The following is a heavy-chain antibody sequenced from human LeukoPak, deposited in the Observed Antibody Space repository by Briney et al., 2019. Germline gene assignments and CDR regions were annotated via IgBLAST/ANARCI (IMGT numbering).Heavy chain of an antibody. Sequence: PGGSLRLSCAASGFTFSSYSMNWVRQAPGKGLEWVSSISSSSSYIYYADSVKGRFTISRDNAKNSLYLQMNSLRDEDTAVYYCARALVEASGLLSPGAFDIWGQGTMVTVSS. CDR3: ARALVEASGLLSPGAFDI. CDR1: GFTFSSYS. J-gene: IGHJ3*02. D-gene: IGHD3-3*01. CDR2: ISSSSSYI. V-gene: IGHV3-21*01.